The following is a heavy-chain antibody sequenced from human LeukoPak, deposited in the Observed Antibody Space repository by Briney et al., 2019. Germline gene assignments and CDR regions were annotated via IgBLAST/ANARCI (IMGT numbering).Heavy chain of an antibody. D-gene: IGHD6-13*01. CDR1: GDSVSSNSAA. CDR2: AYYRSKWYN. V-gene: IGHV6-1*01. Sequence: SQTLSLTCAISGDSVSSNSAAWNWIRQSPSRGLEWLGRAYYRSKWYNDYAVSVKSRITINPDTSKNHFSLQLNSVTPEDTAVYYCARVGKRMAAAGDYYFYMDVWGKGTTVTISS. J-gene: IGHJ6*03. CDR3: ARVGKRMAAAGDYYFYMDV.